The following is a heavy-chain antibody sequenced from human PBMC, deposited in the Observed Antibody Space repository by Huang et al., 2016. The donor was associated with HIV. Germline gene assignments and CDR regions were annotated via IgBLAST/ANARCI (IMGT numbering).Heavy chain of an antibody. Sequence: QVQLQESGPGLVKPSETLSLTCSVSGGSISSHYWSWIRQPPGKGLEWIGSIYYSGVSNYSPSLKSRVFISVDTSRNQFALKLSSVTAADTAVYYCVRDRRHCSGGSCYYSDYWGHGTLVTVSS. D-gene: IGHD2-15*01. CDR1: GGSISSHY. V-gene: IGHV4-59*11. J-gene: IGHJ4*01. CDR3: VRDRRHCSGGSCYYSDY. CDR2: IYYSGVS.